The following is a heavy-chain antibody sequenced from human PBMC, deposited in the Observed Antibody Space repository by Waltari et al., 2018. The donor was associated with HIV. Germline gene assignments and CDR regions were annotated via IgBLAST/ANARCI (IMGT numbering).Heavy chain of an antibody. J-gene: IGHJ5*02. D-gene: IGHD6-19*01. CDR3: AKDMRGVAVAGTDR. Sequence: QVHLVESGGGVAQPGRSLKLSCAASGFTLRYSGRHWVRQAPGKGLEWVAVISGTNKFYGDSVKGRFTISRDNSENTLFLQMNSLRPEDTAMYYCAKDMRGVAVAGTDRWGQGTLVIVSS. CDR2: ISGTNK. CDR1: GFTLRYSG. V-gene: IGHV3-30*18.